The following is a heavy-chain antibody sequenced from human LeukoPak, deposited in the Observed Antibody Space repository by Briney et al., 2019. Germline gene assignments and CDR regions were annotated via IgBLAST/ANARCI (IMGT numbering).Heavy chain of an antibody. J-gene: IGHJ4*02. V-gene: IGHV4-34*01. CDR3: ARLRPTYYYDSSGLYFDY. CDR1: GGSLSGYY. CDR2: INYSGST. Sequence: SETLSLTCAVYGGSLSGYYWSWIRQPPGKGLEWIGNINYSGSTYYNPSLKSRVTISVDTSKNQFSLRLNSVTAADTAVYYCARLRPTYYYDSSGLYFDYWGQGTLVTVSS. D-gene: IGHD3-22*01.